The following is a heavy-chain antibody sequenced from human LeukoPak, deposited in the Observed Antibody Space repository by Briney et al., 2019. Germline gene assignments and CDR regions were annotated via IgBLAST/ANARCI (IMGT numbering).Heavy chain of an antibody. D-gene: IGHD1-26*01. CDR3: ARDSGQWELREYNWFDP. J-gene: IGHJ5*02. CDR1: GFPFSDYW. CDR2: INKDGSEK. V-gene: IGHV3-7*01. Sequence: GGSLRLSCAASGFPFSDYWMSWVRQAPGKGLEWVANINKDGSEKFYVGSVKGRFTISRDNAKNSLYLQMNSLRAEDTAVYYCARDSGQWELREYNWFDPWGQGTLVTVSS.